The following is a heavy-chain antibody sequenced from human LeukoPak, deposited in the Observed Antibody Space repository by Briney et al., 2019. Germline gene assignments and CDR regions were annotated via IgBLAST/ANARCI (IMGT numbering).Heavy chain of an antibody. J-gene: IGHJ4*02. CDR3: ARDSLSFGESPSWDY. CDR1: GFTFSDYY. CDR2: ISSSGSTI. Sequence: GGSLRLSCAASGFTFSDYYMSWIRQAPGKGLEWVSYISSSGSTIYYADSVKGRFTISRDNAKNSLYLQMNSLRAEDTAVYYCARDSLSFGESPSWDYWGQGTLVTVSS. V-gene: IGHV3-11*01. D-gene: IGHD3-10*01.